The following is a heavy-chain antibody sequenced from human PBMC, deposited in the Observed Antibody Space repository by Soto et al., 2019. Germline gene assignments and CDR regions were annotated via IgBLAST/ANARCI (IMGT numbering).Heavy chain of an antibody. D-gene: IGHD5-12*01. CDR2: ISSTSRYT. Sequence: QVHLVESGGGLVKPGGSLRLSCAASGFTFSDYYMSWIRQAPGKGLEWVSYISSTSRYTNYADSVKGRFTISRDNAKNSLFLQMNSLRAVDTAVYYCARERHGYNSIFDYWGQGTLVTVSS. J-gene: IGHJ4*02. V-gene: IGHV3-11*05. CDR3: ARERHGYNSIFDY. CDR1: GFTFSDYY.